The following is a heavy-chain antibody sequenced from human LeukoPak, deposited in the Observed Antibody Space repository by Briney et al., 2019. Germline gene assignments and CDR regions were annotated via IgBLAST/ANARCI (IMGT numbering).Heavy chain of an antibody. J-gene: IGHJ3*02. D-gene: IGHD3-10*01. Sequence: PGGSLRLPCAASGFTFSSYAMHWVRQAPGKGLEWVAVISYDGSNKYYADSVKGRFTISRDNSKNTLYLQMNSLRAEDTAVYYCARERITMVRGEGYDAFDIWGQGTMVTVSS. CDR2: ISYDGSNK. V-gene: IGHV3-30*04. CDR1: GFTFSSYA. CDR3: ARERITMVRGEGYDAFDI.